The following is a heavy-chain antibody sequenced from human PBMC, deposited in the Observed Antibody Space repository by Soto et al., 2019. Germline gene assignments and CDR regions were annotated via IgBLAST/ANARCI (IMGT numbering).Heavy chain of an antibody. CDR2: ISWNSGSI. Sequence: PGGSLRLSCAASGFTFDDYAMHWVRQAPGKGLEWVSGISWNSGSIGYADSVKGRFTISRDNAKNSLYLQMNSLRAEDTALYYCAKDLGFSGYGSPYFDDWGQGTLVTVSS. V-gene: IGHV3-9*01. CDR3: AKDLGFSGYGSPYFDD. D-gene: IGHD5-12*01. J-gene: IGHJ4*02. CDR1: GFTFDDYA.